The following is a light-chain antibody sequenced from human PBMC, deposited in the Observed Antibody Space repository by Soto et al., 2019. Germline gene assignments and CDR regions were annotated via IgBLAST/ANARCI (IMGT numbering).Light chain of an antibody. CDR2: DAS. V-gene: IGKV3-11*01. J-gene: IGKJ3*01. CDR3: QQRRNWQWT. CDR1: QSVSSY. Sequence: EIVLTQSPATLSLSPGERATLSCRASQSVSSYLAWYQQKPGQAPRLLIYDASNRATGIPARFSGSGSGTDFTLTISSLEPEDFAVYYCQQRRNWQWTFGPGTKVDXK.